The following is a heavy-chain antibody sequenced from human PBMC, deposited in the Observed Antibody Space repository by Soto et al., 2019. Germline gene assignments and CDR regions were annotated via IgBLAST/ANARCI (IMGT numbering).Heavy chain of an antibody. CDR3: ERHIRTAVAGGWLDP. D-gene: IGHD6-19*01. CDR1: GGSISSSSYY. J-gene: IGHJ5*02. V-gene: IGHV4-39*01. Sequence: PSETLSLTCTVSGGSISSSSYYWGWIRQPPGKGLEWIGSIYYSGSTYYNPSLKSRVTISVDTSKNQFSLKLSSVTAADTAVYYCERHIRTAVAGGWLDPWGQGTLVTVYS. CDR2: IYYSGST.